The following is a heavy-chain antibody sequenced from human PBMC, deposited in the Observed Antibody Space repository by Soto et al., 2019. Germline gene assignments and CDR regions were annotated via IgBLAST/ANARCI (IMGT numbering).Heavy chain of an antibody. CDR1: GFTFSSYW. J-gene: IGHJ6*02. CDR2: INSDGSST. D-gene: IGHD6-13*01. Sequence: EVQLVESGGGLVQPGGSLRLSCAASGFTFSSYWMHWVRQAPGKGLVWVSRINSDGSSTSYADSVKGRFTISRDNAKNTLYLQMNSLRAEDTAVYYCAREEVRSSSWRGDYYYGMDVWGQGTTVTVSS. CDR3: AREEVRSSSWRGDYYYGMDV. V-gene: IGHV3-74*01.